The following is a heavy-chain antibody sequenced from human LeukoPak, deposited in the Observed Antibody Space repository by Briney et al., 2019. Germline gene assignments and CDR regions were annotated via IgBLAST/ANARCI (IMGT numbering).Heavy chain of an antibody. D-gene: IGHD3-9*01. Sequence: GASLRLSCAASGFTFSSYAMSWVRQAPGKGLEWVSAISGSGGSTYYADSVKGRFTISRDNSKNTLYLQMNSLRAEDTAVYYCAKVYDILTGYYLSEYWGQGTLVTASS. CDR2: ISGSGGST. V-gene: IGHV3-23*01. CDR3: AKVYDILTGYYLSEY. CDR1: GFTFSSYA. J-gene: IGHJ4*02.